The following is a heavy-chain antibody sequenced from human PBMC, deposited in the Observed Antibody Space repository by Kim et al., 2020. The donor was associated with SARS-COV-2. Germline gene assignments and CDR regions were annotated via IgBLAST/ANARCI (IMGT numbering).Heavy chain of an antibody. Sequence: TSYAQKSQGRVTMTRDTSTSTVYMELSSLRSEDTAVYYCARIGNDNWFDPWGQGTLVTVSS. CDR2: T. J-gene: IGHJ5*02. CDR3: ARIGNDNWFDP. V-gene: IGHV1-46*01.